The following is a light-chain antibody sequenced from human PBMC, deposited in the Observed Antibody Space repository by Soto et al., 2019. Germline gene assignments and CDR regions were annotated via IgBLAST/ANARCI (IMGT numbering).Light chain of an antibody. J-gene: IGKJ2*01. V-gene: IGKV3-20*01. CDR1: QSISSRY. CDR3: QQFRSSPPAFT. CDR2: GAS. Sequence: ESMLTQSPGTLSLSPGERATLSCRASQSISSRYLTWYQHKPGQAPRLLIYGASIRATGIPDRFSGSGSGKDFTLTISRLEPEDFAVYYCQQFRSSPPAFTFGQGTKLEI.